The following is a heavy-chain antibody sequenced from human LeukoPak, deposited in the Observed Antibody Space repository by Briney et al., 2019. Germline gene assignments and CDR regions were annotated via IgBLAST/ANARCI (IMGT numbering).Heavy chain of an antibody. CDR3: ARQGERPGISAY. Sequence: SETLSLTCIVSGDSISSSSYYWGWVRQPPGKGLEWIGSIFSGSPYYDPSLKSRVTISLNTSKNQLSLNLSSVTAADTAVYYCARQGERPGISAYWGQGTLVTVSS. D-gene: IGHD1-26*01. CDR1: GDSISSSSYY. V-gene: IGHV4-39*01. CDR2: IFSGSP. J-gene: IGHJ4*02.